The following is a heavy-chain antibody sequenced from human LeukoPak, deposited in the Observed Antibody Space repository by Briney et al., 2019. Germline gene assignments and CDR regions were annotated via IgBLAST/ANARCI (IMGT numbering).Heavy chain of an antibody. CDR2: IYYSGST. CDR3: ARAYCSGGSCYGYYFVY. J-gene: IGHJ4*02. V-gene: IGHV4-30-4*01. CDR1: GGSISSGDYY. Sequence: PSQTLSLTCTVSGGSISSGDYYRSWIRQPPGKGLEWIGYIYYSGSTYYNPSLKSRVTISVDTSKNQFSLKLSSVTAADTAVYYCARAYCSGGSCYGYYFVYWGQGTLGTVSS. D-gene: IGHD2-15*01.